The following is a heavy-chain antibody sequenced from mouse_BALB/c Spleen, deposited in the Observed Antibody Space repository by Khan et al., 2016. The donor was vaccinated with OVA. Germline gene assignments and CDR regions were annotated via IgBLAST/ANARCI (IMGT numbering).Heavy chain of an antibody. V-gene: IGHV1S135*01. CDR1: GYSFTAYN. CDR3: ARGAGSYYAMDY. CDR2: IDPYYGGS. Sequence: IQLVQSGPELEKPGASVKISCKASGYSFTAYNVNWVKQNNGKSLEWVGNIDPYYGGSSYNQKFKGKATLTVDISSTTAYMQLKSLTSEDSAVYYCARGAGSYYAMDYWGQGTSVTVSS. J-gene: IGHJ4*01. D-gene: IGHD3-3*01.